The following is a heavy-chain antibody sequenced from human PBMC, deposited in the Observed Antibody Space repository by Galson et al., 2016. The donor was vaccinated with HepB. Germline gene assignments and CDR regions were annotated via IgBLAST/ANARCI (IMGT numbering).Heavy chain of an antibody. CDR1: GASISSNSYY. Sequence: SETLSLTCTVSGASISSNSYYWGWIRQPPGKGLEWIGSIYYSGSTNYSPSLQSRVTMSLVKSKNQFSLRLNSVTAADTAVYYCAQDARYPYSGGFWDAFDIWGQGTMVTVSS. V-gene: IGHV4-39*07. D-gene: IGHD1-26*01. CDR3: AQDARYPYSGGFWDAFDI. J-gene: IGHJ3*02. CDR2: IYYSGST.